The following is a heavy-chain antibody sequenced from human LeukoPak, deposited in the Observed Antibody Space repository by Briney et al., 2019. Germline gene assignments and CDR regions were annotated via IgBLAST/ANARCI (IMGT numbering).Heavy chain of an antibody. CDR3: AREYSSGWGYFDY. D-gene: IGHD6-19*01. V-gene: IGHV4-4*02. CDR2: IYHSGGT. CDR1: GGSISSSNW. Sequence: PSETLSLTCAVSGGSISSSNWWSWVRQPPGKGLEWIGEIYHSGGTNYNPSLKSRVTISVDKSKNQFSLKLSSVTAADTAVYYCAREYSSGWGYFDYWGQGTLVTVSS. J-gene: IGHJ4*02.